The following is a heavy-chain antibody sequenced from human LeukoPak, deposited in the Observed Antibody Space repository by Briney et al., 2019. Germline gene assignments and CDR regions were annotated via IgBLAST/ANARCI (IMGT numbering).Heavy chain of an antibody. CDR3: AKGIAAAGFADAFDI. Sequence: GGSLRLSCAASGFTFDDYAMHWLRQAPGKGLEWVSGISWNSGSIGYADSVKGRFTISRDNAKNSLYLQMNSLRAEDTALYYCAKGIAAAGFADAFDIWGQGTMVTVSS. CDR1: GFTFDDYA. J-gene: IGHJ3*02. CDR2: ISWNSGSI. D-gene: IGHD6-13*01. V-gene: IGHV3-9*01.